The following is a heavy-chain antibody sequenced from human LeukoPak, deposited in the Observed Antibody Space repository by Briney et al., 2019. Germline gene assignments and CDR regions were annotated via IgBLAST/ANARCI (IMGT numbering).Heavy chain of an antibody. Sequence: GGSLRLSCAASGCTFSSYYMNWVRQAPGKGLEWVSSISSSGSYIYYADSVKGRFTISRDNAKNSLYLQMNTLRAEDTAVYYCARARDYYDSSGYDYWGQGTLVTVSS. D-gene: IGHD3-22*01. CDR3: ARARDYYDSSGYDY. V-gene: IGHV3-21*01. CDR1: GCTFSSYY. CDR2: ISSSGSYI. J-gene: IGHJ4*02.